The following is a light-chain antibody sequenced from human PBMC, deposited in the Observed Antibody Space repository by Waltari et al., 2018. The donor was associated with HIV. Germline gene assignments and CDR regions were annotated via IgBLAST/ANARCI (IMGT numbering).Light chain of an antibody. CDR2: AAS. CDR3: QQYSEWPPWA. CDR1: QSVGSN. J-gene: IGKJ1*01. V-gene: IGKV3-15*01. Sequence: EIVLTQSPATLSVSPGQGATLSCRASQSVGSNFAWYQHKPGQAPRLPIYAASTRATGIPPRFSGSGSGTEFTLTISSLQSEDFAVYYCQQYSEWPPWAFGQGTKVEI.